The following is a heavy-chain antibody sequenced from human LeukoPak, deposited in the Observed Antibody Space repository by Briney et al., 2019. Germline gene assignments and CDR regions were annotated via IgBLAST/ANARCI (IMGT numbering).Heavy chain of an antibody. V-gene: IGHV1-69*13. D-gene: IGHD3-22*01. J-gene: IGHJ4*02. Sequence: ASVKVSCKASGGTFSSYAISWVRQAPGQGLERMGGIIPIFGTANYAQKFQGRVTITADESTSTAYMELSSLRSEDTAVYYCARAMYYDSSGYYDYWGQGTLVTVSS. CDR1: GGTFSSYA. CDR2: IIPIFGTA. CDR3: ARAMYYDSSGYYDY.